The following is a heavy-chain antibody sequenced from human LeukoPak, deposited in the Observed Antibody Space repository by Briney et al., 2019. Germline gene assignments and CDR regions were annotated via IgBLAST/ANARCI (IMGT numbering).Heavy chain of an antibody. CDR3: AKDGGLWVSAHWGDS. D-gene: IGHD7-27*01. CDR1: GFTFSSYT. CDR2: ITTSDGNT. V-gene: IGHV3-23*01. Sequence: GRSLRLSCAASGFTFSSYTMSWVRQAPGKGVEWVSTITTSDGNTYYADSVKGRFTVSRDNSKNTLFLQMNSLRAEDTAVYYCAKDGGLWVSAHWGDSWGRGTLVTVSS. J-gene: IGHJ4*02.